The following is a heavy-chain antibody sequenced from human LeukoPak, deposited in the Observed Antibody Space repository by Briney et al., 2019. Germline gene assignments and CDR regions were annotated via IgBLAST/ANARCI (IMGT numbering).Heavy chain of an antibody. CDR3: ARGAPGSYCSGCSCPHFDY. J-gene: IGHJ4*02. CDR2: VNPNSGHT. Sequence: ASVKVSCKASGYTFTSYDINWVRQATGQGLEWMGWVNPNSGHTGYAQKFQGRVTMTRNTSISTAYMELSSLRSEDTAVYYCARGAPGSYCSGCSCPHFDYWGQGTLVSVSS. CDR1: GYTFTSYD. D-gene: IGHD2-15*01. V-gene: IGHV1-8*01.